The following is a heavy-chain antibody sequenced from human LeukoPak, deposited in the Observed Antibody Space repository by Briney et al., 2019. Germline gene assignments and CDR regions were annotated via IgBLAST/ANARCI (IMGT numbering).Heavy chain of an antibody. J-gene: IGHJ4*02. CDR2: IRHTGST. CDR3: ARGGNRFGGFYFDH. CDR1: GDSVSSAEHY. Sequence: SETLSLTCTVSGDSVSSAEHYWSWIRQLPGKGLESIVFIRHTGSTRQNPSLKNRAAVSLDASKNQFALKLSSVSAADTAVYYCARGGNRFGGFYFDHWGQGILVTVSS. V-gene: IGHV4-31*03. D-gene: IGHD3-10*01.